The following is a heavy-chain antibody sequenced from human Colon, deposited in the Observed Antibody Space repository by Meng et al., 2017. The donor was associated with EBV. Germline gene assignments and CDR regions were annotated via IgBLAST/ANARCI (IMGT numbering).Heavy chain of an antibody. V-gene: IGHV4-34*01. J-gene: IGHJ4*02. CDR2: VSHPASA. Sequence: QGLLQQLGAGLLKPTATRSLTCTVNGGSFRGYDRRWVRQPPGKGMEWIGEVSHPASANYNPSLKSRVTISVDASEKQFSLRLTSVTAADSAVYYCARVPTTGYKDHWGQGTLVTVSS. CDR1: GGSFRGYD. D-gene: IGHD3-9*01. CDR3: ARVPTTGYKDH.